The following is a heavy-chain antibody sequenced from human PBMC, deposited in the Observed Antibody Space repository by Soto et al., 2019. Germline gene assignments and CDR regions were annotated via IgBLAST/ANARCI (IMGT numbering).Heavy chain of an antibody. D-gene: IGHD2-2*01. V-gene: IGHV2-5*02. CDR2: IYWDDDK. J-gene: IGHJ5*02. Sequence: QITLKESGPTLVKPTQTLTLTCTFSGFSLSTSGVGVGWIRQPPGKALEWLALIYWDDDKRYSPSPKSRLTITKDTSKNQVVLTMTNMDPVDTATYYCARSDIVLVPAAMRGGWFDPWGQGTLVTVSS. CDR3: ARSDIVLVPAAMRGGWFDP. CDR1: GFSLSTSGVG.